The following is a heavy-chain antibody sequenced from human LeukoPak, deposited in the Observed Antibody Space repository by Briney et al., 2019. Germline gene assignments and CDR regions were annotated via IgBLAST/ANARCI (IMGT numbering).Heavy chain of an antibody. Sequence: SETLSLTCTVSGGSISSHYWSWIRQPPGKGLEWIGYIYYSGSTNYNPSLKRRVTISVDTSKNQFSLKLSSVTAADTAVYYCARGRWFGDDYWGQGTLVTVSS. V-gene: IGHV4-59*11. CDR3: ARGRWFGDDY. D-gene: IGHD3-10*01. CDR2: IYYSGST. CDR1: GGSISSHY. J-gene: IGHJ4*02.